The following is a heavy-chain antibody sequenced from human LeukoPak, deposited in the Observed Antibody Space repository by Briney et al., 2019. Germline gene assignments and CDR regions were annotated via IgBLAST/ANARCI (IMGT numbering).Heavy chain of an antibody. V-gene: IGHV3-11*01. CDR3: ASDNYGSGSYYPNYNWFDP. CDR1: GFTFSDYY. Sequence: GGSLRLSCAASGFTFSDYYMSWIRQAPGKGLEWVSYISSSGSTIYYTDSVKGRFTISRDNAKNSLYLQMSSLRAEDTAVYYCASDNYGSGSYYPNYNWFDPWGQGTLVTVSS. J-gene: IGHJ5*02. D-gene: IGHD3-10*01. CDR2: ISSSGSTI.